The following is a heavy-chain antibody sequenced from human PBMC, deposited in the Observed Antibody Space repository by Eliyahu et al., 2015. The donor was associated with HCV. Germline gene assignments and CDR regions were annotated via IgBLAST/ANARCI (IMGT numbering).Heavy chain of an antibody. D-gene: IGHD3-3*02. Sequence: QVQLQESGPGLVKASETLSLTCTVSGGSISSFYWSWIRQPPGKGLEWIGYIYYRWGTQYKPSLKSRVTISADTSKNQFSLRLSSVTAADTAVYYCARGHYYFDYWGQGTLVTVSS. CDR1: GGSISSFY. CDR3: ARGHYYFDY. CDR2: IYYRWGT. V-gene: IGHV4-59*01. J-gene: IGHJ4*02.